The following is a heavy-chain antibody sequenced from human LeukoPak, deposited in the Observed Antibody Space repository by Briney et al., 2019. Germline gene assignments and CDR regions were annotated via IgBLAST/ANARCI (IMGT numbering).Heavy chain of an antibody. Sequence: GGSLRLSCAASGFTFSSYEMNWVRQAPGKGPEWVSYISGSGSTKYYADSVKGRFTISRDNAKNSLYLQMNSLRAEDTAVYYCARKGSSWYYFDYWGQGTLVTVSS. D-gene: IGHD6-13*01. CDR1: GFTFSSYE. J-gene: IGHJ4*02. CDR3: ARKGSSWYYFDY. V-gene: IGHV3-48*03. CDR2: ISGSGSTK.